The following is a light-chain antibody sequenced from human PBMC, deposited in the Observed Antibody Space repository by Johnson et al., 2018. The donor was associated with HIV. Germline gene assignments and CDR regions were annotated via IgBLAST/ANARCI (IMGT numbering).Light chain of an antibody. Sequence: QSVLTQPPSVSAAPGQKVTISCSGSSSDIGNKYVSWYQQLPETAPKLLIYDNNKRPSGIPDRFSGSKSDTSATLGITGLQTGDEADYYCGTWDSSLSVYVFGTGTKFTGL. CDR3: GTWDSSLSVYV. CDR2: DNN. CDR1: SSDIGNKY. J-gene: IGLJ1*01. V-gene: IGLV1-51*01.